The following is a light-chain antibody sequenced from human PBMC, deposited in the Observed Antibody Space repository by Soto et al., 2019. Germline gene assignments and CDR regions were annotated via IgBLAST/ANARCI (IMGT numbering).Light chain of an antibody. V-gene: IGKV1-5*03. Sequence: DIQMTQSPSTLSASVGDRVTITCRASQSISSWLAWYQQKPGKAPKLLIYKASSLESGVPSRFSGSGSGTEFTLTISSLQPDDFATYYCQLYNSTPWTFGQGTKVELK. J-gene: IGKJ1*01. CDR2: KAS. CDR3: QLYNSTPWT. CDR1: QSISSW.